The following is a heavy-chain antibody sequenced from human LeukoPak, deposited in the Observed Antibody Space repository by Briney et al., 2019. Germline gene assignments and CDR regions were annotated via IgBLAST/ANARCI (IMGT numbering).Heavy chain of an antibody. CDR3: ARVIADRPARRTYYYMDV. CDR2: IKQDGSEK. D-gene: IGHD6-6*01. J-gene: IGHJ6*03. V-gene: IGHV3-7*01. Sequence: PGESLRLSCAASGFTFSSYWMGWVRQAPGKGLEWVANIKQDGSEKYYVDSVQGRFAISRDNAKDSLYLQMNSLRAEDTAVYHCARVIADRPARRTYYYMDVWGKGTTVTVSS. CDR1: GFTFSSYW.